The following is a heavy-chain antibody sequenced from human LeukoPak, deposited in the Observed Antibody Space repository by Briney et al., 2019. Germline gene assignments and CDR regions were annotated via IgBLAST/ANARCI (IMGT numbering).Heavy chain of an antibody. Sequence: PGGSLRLSCAASGFTFSSYAMSWVRQAPGKGLEWVSAISGSGGSTYYADSVKGRFTISRDNSKDTLYLQMNSLRAEDTAVYYCAKDGMGMRYSSGWYGDAFDIWGQGTMVTVSS. CDR3: AKDGMGMRYSSGWYGDAFDI. CDR2: ISGSGGST. D-gene: IGHD6-13*01. V-gene: IGHV3-23*01. CDR1: GFTFSSYA. J-gene: IGHJ3*02.